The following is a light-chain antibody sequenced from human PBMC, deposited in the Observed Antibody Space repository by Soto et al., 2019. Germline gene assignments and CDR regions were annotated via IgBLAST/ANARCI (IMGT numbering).Light chain of an antibody. Sequence: EIVMTQSPATLSVSPGERATLSCRASRNINRKLAWYQQKPGQAPRLLISGASTRATGIPARFSGSGSGTEVTLTVSSLQSVDFAVYYCQQYYDYPPLIFGGGTKVEIK. CDR3: QQYYDYPPLI. CDR2: GAS. J-gene: IGKJ4*01. CDR1: RNINRK. V-gene: IGKV3-15*01.